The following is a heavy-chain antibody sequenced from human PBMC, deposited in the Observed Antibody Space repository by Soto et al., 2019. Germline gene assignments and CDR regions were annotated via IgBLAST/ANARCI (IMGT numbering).Heavy chain of an antibody. D-gene: IGHD2-2*02. CDR3: AREVLVPAAIPVPYYYYYGMDV. CDR1: GYTFTGYY. V-gene: IGHV1-2*04. Sequence: GASVKVSCKASGYTFTGYYMHWVRQAPGQGLEWMGWINPNSGGTNYAQKFQGWVTMTRDTSISTAYMELSRLRSDDTAVYYCAREVLVPAAIPVPYYYYYGMDVWGKGTPVTASS. CDR2: INPNSGGT. J-gene: IGHJ6*04.